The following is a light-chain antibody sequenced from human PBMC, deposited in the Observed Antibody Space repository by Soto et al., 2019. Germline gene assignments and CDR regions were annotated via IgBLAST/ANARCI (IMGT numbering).Light chain of an antibody. J-gene: IGLJ2*01. CDR2: EVS. CDR3: SSYTSSSTLV. V-gene: IGLV2-14*01. CDR1: SSDVGGYNY. Sequence: QSALTQPASVSVAPGQSITISCTGTSSDVGGYNYVSWYQQHPGKAPKLMIYEVSNRPSGVSNRFSGSKSGNTASLTISGLQDEDESDSYCSSYTSSSTLVFGGGTKLTVL.